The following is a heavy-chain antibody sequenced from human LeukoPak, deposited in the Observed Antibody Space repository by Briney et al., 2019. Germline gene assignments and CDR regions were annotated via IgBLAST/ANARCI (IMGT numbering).Heavy chain of an antibody. CDR3: ARGVHVDWLYYFDY. Sequence: PGGSLRLSCAISGFNLNDDWMNWVRQAPGKGLEWVSSISSSSSYIYYADSVKGRFTISRDNAKNSLYRQMNSLRAEDTAVYYCARGVHVDWLYYFDYWGQGTLVTVSS. J-gene: IGHJ4*02. CDR1: GFNLNDDW. V-gene: IGHV3-21*01. CDR2: ISSSSSYI. D-gene: IGHD3-9*01.